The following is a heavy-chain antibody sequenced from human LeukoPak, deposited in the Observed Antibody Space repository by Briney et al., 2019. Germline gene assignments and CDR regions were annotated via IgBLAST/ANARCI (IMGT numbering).Heavy chain of an antibody. D-gene: IGHD2-8*02. Sequence: ASVKVSCKASGYTFTNYFIHWVRQAPGQGLEWMGIINPSLGSTSYAQRFQGRVIMTRDTSTSTVYMELSSLRSEDTAVYYCAREEGLVLDYWGQGTLVTVSS. CDR1: GYTFTNYF. V-gene: IGHV1-46*01. CDR3: AREEGLVLDY. CDR2: INPSLGST. J-gene: IGHJ4*02.